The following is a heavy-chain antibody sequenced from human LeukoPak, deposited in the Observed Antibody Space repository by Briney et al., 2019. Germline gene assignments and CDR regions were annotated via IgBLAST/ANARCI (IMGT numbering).Heavy chain of an antibody. Sequence: GGSLRLSCAASGFTFDDYTMHWVRQAPGKGLEWVSLISWDGGSTYYADSVKGRFTISRDNSKNSLYLQMNSLRTEDTALYYCARVVDYYDSSGPLDYWGQGTLVTVSS. CDR2: ISWDGGST. J-gene: IGHJ4*02. CDR1: GFTFDDYT. CDR3: ARVVDYYDSSGPLDY. V-gene: IGHV3-43*01. D-gene: IGHD3-22*01.